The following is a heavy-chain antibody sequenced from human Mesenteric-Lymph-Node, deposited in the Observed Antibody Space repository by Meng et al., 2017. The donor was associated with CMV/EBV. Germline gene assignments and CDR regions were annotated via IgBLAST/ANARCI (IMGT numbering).Heavy chain of an antibody. CDR2: IGNKGNNYAT. D-gene: IGHD3-10*01. CDR3: TRLLWFGEYPGDY. CDR1: GFTFSASG. Sequence: GESLKISCAASGFTFSASGMHWVRQASGKGLEWVGRIGNKGNNYATAYAASVQGRFNISRDDSTNTAYLQMNSLKTEDTAVYYCTRLLWFGEYPGDYWGQGSLVTVSS. V-gene: IGHV3-73*01. J-gene: IGHJ4*02.